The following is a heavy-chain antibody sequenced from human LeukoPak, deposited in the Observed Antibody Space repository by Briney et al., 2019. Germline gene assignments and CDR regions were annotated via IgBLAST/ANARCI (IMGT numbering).Heavy chain of an antibody. CDR3: AKGGYCSSTSCYVGWFDP. J-gene: IGHJ5*02. Sequence: GGSLRLSCAASGFTFSSYVMNWVRQAPGKGLEWVSVISRGGGSTYYADSVKGRFTISRDNSKNTLFLQINSLRAEDTAVYYCAKGGYCSSTSCYVGWFDPWGQGTLV. D-gene: IGHD2-2*01. CDR2: ISRGGGST. CDR1: GFTFSSYV. V-gene: IGHV3-23*01.